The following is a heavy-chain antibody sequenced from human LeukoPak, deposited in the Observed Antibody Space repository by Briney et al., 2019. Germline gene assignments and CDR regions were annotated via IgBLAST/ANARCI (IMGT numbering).Heavy chain of an antibody. V-gene: IGHV3-7*01. Sequence: SGGSLTLSCAASGIILSSYWMSWVRQAPGKGLEWVANIKQDGSEKWYVDSVKGRFTISRDNAKNSLYLQMNSLRVEDTAVYYCAREFRSGYSSRWFDYWGQGTLVTVSS. CDR1: GIILSSYW. CDR2: IKQDGSEK. J-gene: IGHJ5*01. CDR3: AREFRSGYSSRWFDY. D-gene: IGHD6-19*01.